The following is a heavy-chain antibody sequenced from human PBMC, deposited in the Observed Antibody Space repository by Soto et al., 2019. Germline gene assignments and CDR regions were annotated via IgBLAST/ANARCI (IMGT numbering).Heavy chain of an antibody. V-gene: IGHV4-30-4*01. CDR2: IYYSGST. Sequence: ASETLSLTCTVSGGSISSGDYYWSWIRQPPGKGLEWIGYIYYSGSTYYNPSLKSRVTISVDTSKNQFSLKLSSVTAADTAVYYCARALIVVAAGRQYNWFDPWGQGTLVTVSS. J-gene: IGHJ5*02. CDR3: ARALIVVAAGRQYNWFDP. D-gene: IGHD2-15*01. CDR1: GGSISSGDYY.